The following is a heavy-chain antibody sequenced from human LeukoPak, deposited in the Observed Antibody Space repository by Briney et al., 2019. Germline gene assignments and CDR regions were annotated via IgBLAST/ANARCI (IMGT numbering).Heavy chain of an antibody. Sequence: GGSLRLSCAASGFTLSSYAMTWVRQAPGKGLEWVSVISASGGSTYYRDSVKGRFTISRDNSKNTLNLQMNSLRAEDTAVYFCARRINGTWYYFDYWGQGTLVTVSS. D-gene: IGHD1-20*01. CDR3: ARRINGTWYYFDY. CDR1: GFTLSSYA. CDR2: ISASGGST. J-gene: IGHJ4*02. V-gene: IGHV3-23*01.